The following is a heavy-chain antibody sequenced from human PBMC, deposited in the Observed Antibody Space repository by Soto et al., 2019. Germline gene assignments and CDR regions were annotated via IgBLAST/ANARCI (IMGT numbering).Heavy chain of an antibody. CDR2: ISGRGDTT. CDR3: AKGGWGTVLDY. Sequence: EVQLVESGGGLVQPGGSLRLSCAASGFTFSNYAMPWVRQAPGKGLEWDSTISGRGDTTYYADSVKGRFTISRDNSKNTLYPQINSLRAEDTAVYFCAKGGWGTVLDYWGQGTLVTVSS. D-gene: IGHD1-7*01. J-gene: IGHJ4*02. V-gene: IGHV3-23*04. CDR1: GFTFSNYA.